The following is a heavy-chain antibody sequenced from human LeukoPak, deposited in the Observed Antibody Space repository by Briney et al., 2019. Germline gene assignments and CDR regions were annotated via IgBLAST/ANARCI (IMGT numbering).Heavy chain of an antibody. J-gene: IGHJ4*02. CDR1: GYTFTSYG. CDR2: ISAYSGNT. V-gene: IGHV1-18*01. Sequence: ASVKVSCKASGYTFTSYGISWVRQAPGQGLEWMGWISAYSGNTNYAQKLQGRVTMTTDTSTSTAYMELRSLRSDDTAVYYCVTYYYDSSGYYAQDYWGQGTLVTVSS. CDR3: VTYYYDSSGYYAQDY. D-gene: IGHD3-22*01.